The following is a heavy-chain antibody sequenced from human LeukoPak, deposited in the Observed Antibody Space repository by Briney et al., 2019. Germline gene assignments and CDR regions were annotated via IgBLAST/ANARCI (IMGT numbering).Heavy chain of an antibody. CDR3: ARRLWTGSKLYYYGMDV. CDR2: ISYDGSNK. Sequence: GRSLILSCAASGFTFSSYAMHWVRQAPGKGLEWVAVISYDGSNKYYADSVKGRFTISRDNSKNTLYLQMNSLRAEDTAVYYCARRLWTGSKLYYYGMDVWGQGTTVTVSS. CDR1: GFTFSSYA. V-gene: IGHV3-30-3*01. J-gene: IGHJ6*02. D-gene: IGHD3/OR15-3a*01.